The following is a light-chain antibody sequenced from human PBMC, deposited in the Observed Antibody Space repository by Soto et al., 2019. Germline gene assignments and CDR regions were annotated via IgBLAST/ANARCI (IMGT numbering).Light chain of an antibody. Sequence: QSVLTQSPSASASPGASVKLTCTLSSGHSHYAIAWHQQQPEKGPRYLMNLNSDGSHNKGDGIPDRFSGSSSGAERYLTISSLQSEDEADYYCQTWDNAIRVFAGGTKLTVL. CDR2: LNSDGSH. J-gene: IGLJ3*02. V-gene: IGLV4-69*01. CDR1: SGHSHYA. CDR3: QTWDNAIRV.